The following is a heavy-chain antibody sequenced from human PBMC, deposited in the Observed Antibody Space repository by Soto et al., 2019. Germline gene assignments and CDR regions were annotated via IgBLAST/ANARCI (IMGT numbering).Heavy chain of an antibody. V-gene: IGHV3-21*01. J-gene: IGHJ4*02. CDR1: GFTFSSYS. D-gene: IGHD2-2*01. CDR3: ARVHTAAPPPDDY. CDR2: ISSSSSYI. Sequence: EVQLVESGGGLVKPGGSLRLSCAASGFTFSSYSMNWVRQAPGKGLEWVSSISSSSSYIYYADSVKGRFTISRDNAKNSLYLQMNSLRAEDTAVYYCARVHTAAPPPDDYWGQGTLVTVSS.